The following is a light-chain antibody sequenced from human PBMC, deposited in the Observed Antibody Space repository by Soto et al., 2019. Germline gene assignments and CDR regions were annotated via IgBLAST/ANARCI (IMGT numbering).Light chain of an antibody. Sequence: DIQLTQSPSFLSASVGDRVTITCRASQGIDGYLAWYQQKPGKATKLLISAASTLQSGVPSRFRGSGSGTEFTLLISSLQPEDFATYYCQQLKRYPLTFGGGTKAEIK. CDR1: QGIDGY. CDR3: QQLKRYPLT. V-gene: IGKV1-9*01. CDR2: AAS. J-gene: IGKJ4*01.